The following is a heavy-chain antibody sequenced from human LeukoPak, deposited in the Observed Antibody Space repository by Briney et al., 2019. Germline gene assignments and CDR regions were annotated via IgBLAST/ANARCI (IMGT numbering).Heavy chain of an antibody. CDR3: ASVEVWFGELS. CDR2: ISGSGGST. Sequence: GGSLRLSCAASGFTFSSYAMSWVRQAPGKGLEWVSAISGSGGSTYYADSVKGRFTISRDNAKNTVYLQMNSLRAEDTAVYYCASVEVWFGELSWGQGTLVTVSS. J-gene: IGHJ4*02. CDR1: GFTFSSYA. V-gene: IGHV3-23*01. D-gene: IGHD3-10*01.